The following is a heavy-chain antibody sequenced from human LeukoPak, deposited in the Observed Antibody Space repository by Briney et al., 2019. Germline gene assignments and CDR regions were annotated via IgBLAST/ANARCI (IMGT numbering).Heavy chain of an antibody. CDR3: ARIYGSGSYYFDY. Sequence: SETLSLTCTVSGGSISSYYWSWIRQPPGKGLEWIGYIYYSGSTNYNPSLKSRVTILVDTSKNQFSLKLSSVTAADTAVYYCARIYGSGSYYFDYWGQGTLVTVSS. CDR1: GGSISSYY. J-gene: IGHJ4*02. CDR2: IYYSGST. D-gene: IGHD3-10*01. V-gene: IGHV4-59*01.